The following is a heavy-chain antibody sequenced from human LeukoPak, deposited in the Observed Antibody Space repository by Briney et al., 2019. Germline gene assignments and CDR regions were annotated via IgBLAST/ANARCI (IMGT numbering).Heavy chain of an antibody. Sequence: GGSLRLSCAASGFTFSSYSMNWVRQAPGKGLEWVSSISSSSSYIYYADSVKGRFTISRNNAKNSLYLQMNSLRAEDTAVYYCARSSSSSEYYFDYWGQGTLVTVSS. CDR3: ARSSSSSEYYFDY. V-gene: IGHV3-21*01. CDR2: ISSSSSYI. D-gene: IGHD6-6*01. J-gene: IGHJ4*02. CDR1: GFTFSSYS.